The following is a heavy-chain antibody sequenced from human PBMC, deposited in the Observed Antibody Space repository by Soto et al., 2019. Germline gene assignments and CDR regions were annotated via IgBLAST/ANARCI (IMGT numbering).Heavy chain of an antibody. CDR1: GYTFTTYG. J-gene: IGHJ6*03. CDR2: ISPYNGDT. V-gene: IGHV1-18*01. Sequence: ASVKVSCKASGYTFTTYGISWVRQAPGQGLEWVGWISPYNGDTHYAERFQGRLTMTTDTSATSAYMELRTLSSDDRAVYFCARALSMAQYYYYMDGWGKGTTVTVSS. CDR3: ARALSMAQYYYYMDG.